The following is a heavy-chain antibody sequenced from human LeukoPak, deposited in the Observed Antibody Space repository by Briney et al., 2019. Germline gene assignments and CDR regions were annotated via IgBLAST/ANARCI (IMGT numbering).Heavy chain of an antibody. CDR1: GGSFSGYY. J-gene: IGHJ4*02. Sequence: SSETLSLTCAVYGGSFSGYYWSWIRQPPGKGLEWIGYIYYSGSTNYNPSLKSRVTISVDTSKNQFSLKLSSVTAADTAVYYCARGKVGGVIVIPTFDYWGQGTLVTVSS. V-gene: IGHV4-59*08. CDR3: ARGKVGGVIVIPTFDY. CDR2: IYYSGST. D-gene: IGHD3-16*02.